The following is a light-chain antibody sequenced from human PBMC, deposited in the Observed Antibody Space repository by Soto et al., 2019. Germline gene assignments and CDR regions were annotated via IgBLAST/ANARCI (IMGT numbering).Light chain of an antibody. CDR3: CSYTNTSTPRM. V-gene: IGLV2-11*01. CDR1: SSDIGRFNY. Sequence: QSVLTQPRSVSGSPGQSVTISCTANSSDIGRFNYFSWYQQHPGKAPKLMIYDVIKRPSGVPNRFSGSKSGDTASLTISGLQPEDEADYHCCSYTNTSTPRMFAGGTKVTVL. J-gene: IGLJ3*02. CDR2: DVI.